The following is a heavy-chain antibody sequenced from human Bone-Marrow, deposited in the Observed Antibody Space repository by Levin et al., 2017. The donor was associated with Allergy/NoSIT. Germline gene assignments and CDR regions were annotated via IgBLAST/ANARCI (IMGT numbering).Heavy chain of an antibody. D-gene: IGHD2-2*01. CDR1: GFTFSDFA. CDR2: MSNTGGST. J-gene: IGHJ4*02. V-gene: IGHV3-23*01. CDR3: AKYRHADTLLDS. Sequence: GGSLRLSCVASGFTFSDFAMSWVRQTPGKGLEWLSTMSNTGGSTYYAGSVRGRFTISRDNSNNRLFLQLNSLRAEDTAVYYCAKYRHADTLLDSWGQGTLVTVSS.